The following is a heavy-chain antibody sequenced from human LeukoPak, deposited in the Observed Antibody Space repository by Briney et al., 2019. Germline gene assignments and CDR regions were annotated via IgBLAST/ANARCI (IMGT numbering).Heavy chain of an antibody. CDR3: AVVAVAGRGVLFDY. J-gene: IGHJ4*02. D-gene: IGHD6-19*01. Sequence: PSETLSLTCTVSGGSISSSSYYWGWIRQPPGKGLEWIGSIYYSGSTYYNPSLKSRVTISVDTSKNQFSLKLSSVTAADTAVYYCAVVAVAGRGVLFDYWGQGTLVTVSS. V-gene: IGHV4-39*01. CDR2: IYYSGST. CDR1: GGSISSSSYY.